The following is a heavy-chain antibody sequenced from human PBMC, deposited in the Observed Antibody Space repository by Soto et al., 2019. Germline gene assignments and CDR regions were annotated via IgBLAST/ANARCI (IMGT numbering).Heavy chain of an antibody. V-gene: IGHV3-9*01. J-gene: IGHJ4*02. CDR1: GFTFDDYA. Sequence: EVQLVESGGGLVQPGRSLRLSCAASGFTFDDYAMDWVRQAPGKGLEWVSGISWNGDSIGYADSVKGRFTISRDNAKNSVYLQMNSLRAEDTAFYYCAKAYCSGGSCYLDYWGQGTLVTVSS. CDR2: ISWNGDSI. CDR3: AKAYCSGGSCYLDY. D-gene: IGHD2-15*01.